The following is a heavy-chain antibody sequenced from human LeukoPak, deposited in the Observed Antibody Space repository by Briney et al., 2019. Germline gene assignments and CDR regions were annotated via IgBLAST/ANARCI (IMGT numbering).Heavy chain of an antibody. J-gene: IGHJ3*02. CDR1: GFTVSSNY. V-gene: IGHV3-66*01. CDR2: IYNDGSS. CDR3: ARVSTRWDAFDI. D-gene: IGHD5-24*01. Sequence: GGSLRLSCVASGFTVSSNYMSWVRQAPGKGLEWVSVIYNDGSSYYADSVKGRFTISRDNSKNTLYLQMNSLRAEDTAVYYCARVSTRWDAFDIWGQGTMVTVSS.